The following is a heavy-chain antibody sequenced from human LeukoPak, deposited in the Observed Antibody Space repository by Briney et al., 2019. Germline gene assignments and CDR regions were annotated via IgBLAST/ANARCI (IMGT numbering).Heavy chain of an antibody. V-gene: IGHV4-59*08. Sequence: KPSETPSPTPTGSGGAISSYFWSWVRQPPRKGQEWIGCISYSGSTNYNPSLKSRVTISIDTSKNQFSLKLRSVTAADTAIYYCARQGYDILTGYIDAFDIWGQGTMVTVSS. CDR3: ARQGYDILTGYIDAFDI. CDR2: ISYSGST. CDR1: GGAISSYF. D-gene: IGHD3-9*01. J-gene: IGHJ3*02.